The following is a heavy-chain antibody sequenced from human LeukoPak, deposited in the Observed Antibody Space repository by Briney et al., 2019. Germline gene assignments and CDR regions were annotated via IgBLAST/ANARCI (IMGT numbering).Heavy chain of an antibody. CDR1: GFTFSSYA. J-gene: IGHJ4*02. V-gene: IGHV3-23*01. CDR2: ISGSGSST. D-gene: IGHD1-26*01. CDR3: VRDRGTYRPIDY. Sequence: GGSLRLSCAASGFTFSSYAMSWVRQAPGEGLQWVSGISGSGSSTYYADSVRGRFTISRDNAQNSLYLQMNSLRAEDTATYYCVRDRGTYRPIDYWGQGTLVTVSS.